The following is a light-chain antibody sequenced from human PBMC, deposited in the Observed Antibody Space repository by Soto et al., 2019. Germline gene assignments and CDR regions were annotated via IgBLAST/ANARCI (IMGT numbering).Light chain of an antibody. CDR3: QHLNSYPIT. V-gene: IGKV1-9*01. Sequence: IQLTQFPSSLSASVGDRVTITCRASQGVSSHLAWHQQKPGKAPKLLLYEVSTLQSGVPSRFSGSGSGTDFTLTISSLQPEDFATYYCQHLNSYPITFGQGTRLEIK. CDR2: EVS. J-gene: IGKJ5*01. CDR1: QGVSSH.